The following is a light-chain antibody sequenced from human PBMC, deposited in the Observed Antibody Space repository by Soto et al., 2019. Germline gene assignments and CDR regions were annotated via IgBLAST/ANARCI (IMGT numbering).Light chain of an antibody. J-gene: IGKJ2*01. Sequence: DIVVTQTPLSLSVTPGQPASISCKSGQSLVHTDGKTYLFWYLQKPGQPPQPLIYQVSNRFSGVPDRLSGSGSGTDFTLKISRMEAENVGVYYSMQRLQLPYTFGPGTNLEIK. CDR2: QVS. V-gene: IGKV2D-29*01. CDR3: MQRLQLPYT. CDR1: QSLVHTDGKTY.